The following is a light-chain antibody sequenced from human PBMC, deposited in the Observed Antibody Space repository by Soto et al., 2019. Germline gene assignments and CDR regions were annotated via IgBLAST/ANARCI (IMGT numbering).Light chain of an antibody. CDR3: QQHHDFPYT. V-gene: IGKV1-33*01. CDR1: QDIQNY. CDR2: DAS. J-gene: IGKJ2*01. Sequence: DIQMTQSPSSLSASVGDRVTITCQASQDIQNYINWYQHTPGKAPKLLIFDASNLQPGVASRFSGRASGTDFFLTISSLHPEDFATYSCQQHHDFPYTFGQGTKLDIK.